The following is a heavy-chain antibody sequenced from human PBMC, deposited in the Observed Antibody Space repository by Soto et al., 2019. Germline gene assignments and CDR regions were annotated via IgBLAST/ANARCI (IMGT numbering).Heavy chain of an antibody. CDR1: AFSLTTSAVG. J-gene: IGHJ6*02. Sequence: PTLVNPTQTLTLTCTFSAFSLTTSAVGVGWIRQPPGKALEWLALIYWDDDKRYSPSLKSRLTVTKDTSKNQVVLTMTNMDPVDTATYYCARIILGNYSPTLDDMDVWGQGTTVTVSS. V-gene: IGHV2-5*02. CDR3: ARIILGNYSPTLDDMDV. D-gene: IGHD2-15*01. CDR2: IYWDDDK.